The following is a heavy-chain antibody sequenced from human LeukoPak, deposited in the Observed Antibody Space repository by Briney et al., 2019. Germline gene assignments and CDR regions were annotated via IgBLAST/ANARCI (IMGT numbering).Heavy chain of an antibody. D-gene: IGHD4-17*01. J-gene: IGHJ3*02. CDR1: GGSISSYY. V-gene: IGHV4-59*01. CDR2: IYYSGST. Sequence: PSETLSLTCTVSGGSISSYYWSWIRQPPGKGLEWIGYIYYSGSTNYNPSLKSRVTISVDTSKNQFSLKLSSVTAADTAVYYCAREPTVTNAFDIWGQGTTVTVSS. CDR3: AREPTVTNAFDI.